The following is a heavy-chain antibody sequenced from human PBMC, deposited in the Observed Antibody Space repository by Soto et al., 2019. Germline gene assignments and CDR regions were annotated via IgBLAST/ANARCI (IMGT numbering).Heavy chain of an antibody. D-gene: IGHD1-1*01. CDR1: GGSISSGDYY. V-gene: IGHV4-30-4*01. CDR2: IYYSGST. CDR3: ARMVERHVDQYYFDY. Sequence: QVQLQESGPGLVKPSQTLSLTCTVSGGSISSGDYYWSWIRQPPGKGLEWIGYIYYSGSTYYNPSLKSRVTISVDTSKNQFSLKLSSVTAADTAVYYCARMVERHVDQYYFDYWGQGTLVTVSS. J-gene: IGHJ4*02.